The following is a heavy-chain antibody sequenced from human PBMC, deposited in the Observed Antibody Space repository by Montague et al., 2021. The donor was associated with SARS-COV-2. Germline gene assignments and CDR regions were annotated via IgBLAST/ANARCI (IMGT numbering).Heavy chain of an antibody. D-gene: IGHD4-23*01. CDR1: GGSVSSRSYY. V-gene: IGHV4-39*01. CDR3: ARRGDYGGPRFDY. J-gene: IGHJ4*02. Sequence: SETLSLTCTVSGGSVSSRSYYWGWIRQPPGRGLEWIGIIYYSGSTHYNPSLKSRVTISVDTSKNQFSLKLSYATAADTAVYYCARRGDYGGPRFDYWGQGTLVSVSS. CDR2: IYYSGST.